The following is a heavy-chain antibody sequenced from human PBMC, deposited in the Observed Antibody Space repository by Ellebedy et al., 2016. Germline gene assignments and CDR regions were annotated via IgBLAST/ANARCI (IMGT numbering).Heavy chain of an antibody. J-gene: IGHJ4*02. D-gene: IGHD4-17*01. V-gene: IGHV2-5*01. CDR3: VHRTTVTSVDY. CDR1: GFSLDTGAVV. CDR2: IYGHDDK. Sequence: SGPTLVKPRQTLTLTCTFSGFSLDTGAVVVGWVRQPPGKALEWLSFIYGHDDKRYSPSLRNRLTITKDTSRNQVVLTLTNMDPVDTATYYCVHRTTVTSVDYWGQGTLVTVSS.